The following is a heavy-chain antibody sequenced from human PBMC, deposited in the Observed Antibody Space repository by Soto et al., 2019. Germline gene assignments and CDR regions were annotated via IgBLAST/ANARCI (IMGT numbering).Heavy chain of an antibody. D-gene: IGHD3-3*01. Sequence: SETLSLTCAVYGGSFSGYYWSWIRQPPGKGLEWIGEINHSGSTNYNPSLKSRVTISVDTSKNQFSLKLSSVTAADTAVYYCATTACGSTIFGVVTSNYYYYYGMDVWGQGTTVTVSS. CDR3: ATTACGSTIFGVVTSNYYYYYGMDV. V-gene: IGHV4-34*01. CDR1: GGSFSGYY. CDR2: INHSGST. J-gene: IGHJ6*02.